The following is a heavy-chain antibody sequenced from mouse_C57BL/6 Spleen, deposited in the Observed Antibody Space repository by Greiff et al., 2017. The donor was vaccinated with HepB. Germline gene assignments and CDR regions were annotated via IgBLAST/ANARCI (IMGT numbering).Heavy chain of an antibody. CDR2: ISDGGSYT. D-gene: IGHD1-1*01. V-gene: IGHV5-4*01. J-gene: IGHJ2*01. CDR1: GFTFSSYA. Sequence: EVMLVESGGGLVKPGGSLKLSCAASGFTFSSYAMSWVRQTPEKRLEWVATISDGGSYTYYPDNVKGRFTISRDNAKNNLYLQMSHLKSEDTAMYYCARDPGYYYGSSAYYFDYWGQGTTLTVSS. CDR3: ARDPGYYYGSSAYYFDY.